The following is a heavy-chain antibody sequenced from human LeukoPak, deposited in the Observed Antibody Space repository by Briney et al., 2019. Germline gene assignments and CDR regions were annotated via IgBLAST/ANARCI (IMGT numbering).Heavy chain of an antibody. D-gene: IGHD3-22*01. Sequence: GGSLRLSCAASGFTFSSYEMNWVRQAPGKGLEWVSYISSSGSTIYYADSVKGRFTVSRDNAKNSLYLQMNSLRAEDTALYYCAREYTMIVRDAFDIWGQGTMVTVSS. CDR3: AREYTMIVRDAFDI. CDR1: GFTFSSYE. J-gene: IGHJ3*02. CDR2: ISSSGSTI. V-gene: IGHV3-48*03.